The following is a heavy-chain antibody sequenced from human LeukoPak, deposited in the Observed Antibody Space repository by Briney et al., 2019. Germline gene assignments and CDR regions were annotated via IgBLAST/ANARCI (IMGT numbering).Heavy chain of an antibody. D-gene: IGHD5-24*01. V-gene: IGHV4-59*01. CDR3: ARSRGATHGYYFDF. CDR1: GGPISRYY. J-gene: IGHJ4*02. CDR2: IIYSGVP. Sequence: PSETLSLTCTVSGGPISRYYWSWIRQPPGKGVEWIGYIIYSGVPKYNHSLESRVTLSIAMSKNQFSLKLSSVTAADTAVYYCARSRGATHGYYFDFWGQGNLVIVSP.